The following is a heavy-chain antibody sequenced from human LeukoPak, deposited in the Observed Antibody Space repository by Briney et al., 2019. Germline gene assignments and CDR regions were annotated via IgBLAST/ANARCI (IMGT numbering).Heavy chain of an antibody. Sequence: GGSLRLSCAASGFTVSSNYMSWVRQAPGKGLEWVSVYSGGSTYYADSVKGRFTISRDNSKNTLYLQMNNLRAEDTAVYYCAREGKVYYYDSSGYYYSPHFDYWGQGTLVTVSS. CDR3: AREGKVYYYDSSGYYYSPHFDY. CDR1: GFTVSSNY. J-gene: IGHJ4*02. V-gene: IGHV3-53*01. D-gene: IGHD3-22*01. CDR2: YSGGST.